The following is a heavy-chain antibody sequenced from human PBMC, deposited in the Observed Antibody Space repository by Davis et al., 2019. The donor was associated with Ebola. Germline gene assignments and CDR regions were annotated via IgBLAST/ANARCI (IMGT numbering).Heavy chain of an antibody. J-gene: IGHJ6*04. V-gene: IGHV1-46*01. CDR1: GFTFSSYY. Sequence: AASVKVSCKASGFTFSSYYMHWVRQAPGQGLEWMGIINPAGGYTNYAQKFQGRVTMTRVTSTSTVYMELSSLRSEDTAVYYCTRGDYYHGMDVWGKGTTVTVSS. CDR2: INPAGGYT. CDR3: TRGDYYHGMDV.